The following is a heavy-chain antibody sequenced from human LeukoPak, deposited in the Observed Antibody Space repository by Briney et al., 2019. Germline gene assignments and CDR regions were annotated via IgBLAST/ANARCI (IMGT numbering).Heavy chain of an antibody. J-gene: IGHJ4*02. CDR1: GFTFSSYA. D-gene: IGHD3-10*01. V-gene: IGHV3-23*01. Sequence: GGSLRLSCAASGFTFSSYAMNWVRQAPGKGLEWVSSISGSGGDTYYADSVKGRFTISRDNSKNTLYLQMNSLRAEDTAVYYCAKRSTENYYPYFVYWGQGTLVTVSS. CDR2: ISGSGGDT. CDR3: AKRSTENYYPYFVY.